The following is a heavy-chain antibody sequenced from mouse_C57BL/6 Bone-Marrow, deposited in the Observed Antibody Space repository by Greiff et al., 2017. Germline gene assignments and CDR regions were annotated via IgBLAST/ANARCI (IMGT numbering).Heavy chain of an antibody. V-gene: IGHV1-82*01. Sequence: QVQLQQSGPELVKPGASVKISCKASGYAFRSSWMNWVKQRPGKGLEWIGRIYPGDGDTNYNGKFKGKATLTADKSSSTAYMQLSSLTSEDSAVYFCARSGTAQATCAMDYWGQGTSVTVSS. CDR1: GYAFRSSW. CDR2: IYPGDGDT. J-gene: IGHJ4*01. D-gene: IGHD3-2*02. CDR3: ARSGTAQATCAMDY.